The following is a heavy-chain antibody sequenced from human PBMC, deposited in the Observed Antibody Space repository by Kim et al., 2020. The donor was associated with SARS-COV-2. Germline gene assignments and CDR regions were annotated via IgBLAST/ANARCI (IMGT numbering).Heavy chain of an antibody. CDR1: GFTFSSYD. J-gene: IGHJ6*02. D-gene: IGHD5-12*01. Sequence: GGSLRLSCAASGFTFSSYDMHWVRQATGKGLEWVSAIGTAGDTYYPGSVKGRFTISRENAKNSLYLQMNSLRAGDTAVYYCARALRLRSLYYYYGMDVWGQGTTVTVSS. CDR3: ARALRLRSLYYYYGMDV. V-gene: IGHV3-13*04. CDR2: IGTAGDT.